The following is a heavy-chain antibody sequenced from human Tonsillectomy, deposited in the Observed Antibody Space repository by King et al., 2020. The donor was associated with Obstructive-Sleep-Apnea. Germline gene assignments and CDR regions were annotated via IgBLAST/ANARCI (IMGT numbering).Heavy chain of an antibody. V-gene: IGHV3-21*01. CDR2: ISSSSSYI. CDR1: GFIFSNYS. Sequence: VQLVESWGGLVKSGGSLRLSCAASGFIFSNYSLNWVRQAPGKGLEWVSSISSSSSYIYYADSVKGRFTISRDDAKKSLFLQMNSLRAEDTAVYYCTRGGGTSSWYYCGQGTLVTVSS. CDR3: TRGGGTSSWYY. D-gene: IGHD6-13*01. J-gene: IGHJ4*02.